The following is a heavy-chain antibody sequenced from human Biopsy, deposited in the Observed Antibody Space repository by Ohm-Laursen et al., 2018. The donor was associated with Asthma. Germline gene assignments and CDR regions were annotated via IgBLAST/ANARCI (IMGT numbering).Heavy chain of an antibody. CDR3: ARQKLVAAEESFDM. Sequence: SDTLSLTCAVSGGSISSNFYYWGWIRQPPGKGLEWIGNIYKSGQVYYNLSLKSRVTISVDTSKNQFSLQLRSVTAADTAVYYCARQKLVAAEESFDMWGQGTMVIVSS. J-gene: IGHJ3*02. CDR2: IYKSGQV. CDR1: GGSISSNFYY. D-gene: IGHD1-26*01. V-gene: IGHV4-39*01.